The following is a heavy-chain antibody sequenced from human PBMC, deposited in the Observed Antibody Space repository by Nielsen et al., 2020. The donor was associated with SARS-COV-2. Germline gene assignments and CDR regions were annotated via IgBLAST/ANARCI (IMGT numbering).Heavy chain of an antibody. CDR2: ISSSSSYT. D-gene: IGHD3-10*01. CDR3: ARAQGLLWFGELGMDV. CDR1: GFTFSDYY. V-gene: IGHV3-11*05. Sequence: GGSLRLSCAASGFTFSDYYMSWIRQAPGKGLGWVSYISSSSSYTNYADSVKGRFTISRDNAKNSLYLQMNSLRAEDTAVYYCARAQGLLWFGELGMDVWGQGTTVTVSS. J-gene: IGHJ6*02.